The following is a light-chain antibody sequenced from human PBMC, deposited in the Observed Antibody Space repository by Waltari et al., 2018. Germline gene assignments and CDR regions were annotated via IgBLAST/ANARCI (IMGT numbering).Light chain of an antibody. Sequence: QSALTQPPSASGSPGQSVTISCTGTSSDVGGYNYVSWYQQHPGKAPKLMIYEVSKRPAGVPDLFSGSKSGNTASLTVSGLQAEDEADYYCSSYAGSNKGVFGGGTKLTVL. V-gene: IGLV2-8*01. J-gene: IGLJ3*02. CDR3: SSYAGSNKGV. CDR1: SSDVGGYNY. CDR2: EVS.